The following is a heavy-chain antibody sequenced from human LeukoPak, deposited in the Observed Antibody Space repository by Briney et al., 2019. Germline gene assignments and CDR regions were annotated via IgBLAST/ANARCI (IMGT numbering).Heavy chain of an antibody. CDR1: GFTFSNYA. CDR2: INYNGGIT. J-gene: IGHJ3*02. D-gene: IGHD5/OR15-5a*01. V-gene: IGHV3-64*01. CDR3: ARSPSIVSAERYAFDI. Sequence: HPGGSLRLSCAASGFTFSNYALHWVRQAPGKGLVYVSSINYNGGITYYANSVRGRFTISRDNSKNTLYLQMGSLRADDMAVYYCARSPSIVSAERYAFDIWGQGTMVTVSS.